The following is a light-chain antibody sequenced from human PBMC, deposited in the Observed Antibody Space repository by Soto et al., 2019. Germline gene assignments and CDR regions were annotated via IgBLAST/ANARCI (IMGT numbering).Light chain of an antibody. CDR2: EVS. Sequence: QSALTQPPSASGSPGQSVTISCTGTSSDVGGYKYVSWYQQHPGKAPKLMIYEVSKRPSGVPDRFSGSMSGNTASLTVSGLQAEDEADYYCSSYAGSNNFVVFGGGTKLTVL. CDR1: SSDVGGYKY. J-gene: IGLJ2*01. CDR3: SSYAGSNNFVV. V-gene: IGLV2-8*01.